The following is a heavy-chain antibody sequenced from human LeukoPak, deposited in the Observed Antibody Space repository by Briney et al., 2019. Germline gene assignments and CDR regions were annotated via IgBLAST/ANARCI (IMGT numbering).Heavy chain of an antibody. V-gene: IGHV3-30*02. Sequence: GGSLRLSCAASGFTFSTYGMHWVRQAPGKGLEWVAVIWYGGSNKYYADSVKGRFTISRDNSKNTLYLQMNSLRAEDTAVYYCAKDGPYYYDSWHDAFDIWGPGTMVTVSS. CDR1: GFTFSTYG. J-gene: IGHJ3*02. D-gene: IGHD3-22*01. CDR3: AKDGPYYYDSWHDAFDI. CDR2: IWYGGSNK.